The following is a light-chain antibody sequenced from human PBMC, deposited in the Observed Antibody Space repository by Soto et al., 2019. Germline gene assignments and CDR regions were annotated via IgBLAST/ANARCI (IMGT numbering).Light chain of an antibody. CDR2: AAS. CDR3: QQYTDWPPLT. V-gene: IGKV3D-15*01. Sequence: EIVLTQSPVTLSVSPGDRVTLSCRASQTVRNNFAWYQQRPGQAPRLLIYAASTRAPGIPARFSCSGSGTEFTLTIRSLQSEDCAVYYCQQYTDWPPLTFGPGETVDI. J-gene: IGKJ3*01. CDR1: QTVRNN.